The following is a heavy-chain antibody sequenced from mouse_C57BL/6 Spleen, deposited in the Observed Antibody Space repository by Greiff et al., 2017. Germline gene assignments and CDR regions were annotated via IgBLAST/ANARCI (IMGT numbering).Heavy chain of an antibody. CDR1: GYTFTSYW. J-gene: IGHJ4*01. Sequence: QVQLQQPGAELVKPGASVKLSCKASGYTFTSYWMHWVKQRPGRGLEWIGRIDPNSGGTKYNEKFKSKATLTVDKPSSTAYMKLSSLTSEDSAVYYCARSSITTVVATDYYAMDYWGQGTSVTVSS. D-gene: IGHD1-1*01. V-gene: IGHV1-72*01. CDR3: ARSSITTVVATDYYAMDY. CDR2: IDPNSGGT.